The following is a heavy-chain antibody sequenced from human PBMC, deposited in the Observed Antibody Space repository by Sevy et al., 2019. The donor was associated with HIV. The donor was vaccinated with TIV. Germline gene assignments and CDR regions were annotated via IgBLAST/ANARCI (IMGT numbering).Heavy chain of an antibody. Sequence: GGSLRLSCAASGFTFSDYAMHWVRQVPGKGLEWVSGISWNSGAIGYADSVKGRFTISRDNAKNSLYLQMISLRVEDTAFYYCGRAQGYCVTNSCYGGSVNAFDIWGQWTMVTASS. J-gene: IGHJ3*02. V-gene: IGHV3-9*01. D-gene: IGHD2-2*01. CDR1: GFTFSDYA. CDR2: ISWNSGAI. CDR3: GRAQGYCVTNSCYGGSVNAFDI.